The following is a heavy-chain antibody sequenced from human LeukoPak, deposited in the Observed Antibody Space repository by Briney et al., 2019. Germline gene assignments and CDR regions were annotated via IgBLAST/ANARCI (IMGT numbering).Heavy chain of an antibody. CDR2: INHSGST. CDR3: ARGPLVPGRYMDV. CDR1: GGSFSGYY. Sequence: PSETLSLTCAVYGGSFSGYYWNWIRQPPGKGLEWIGEINHSGSTNYNPSLKSRVTISVDTSKNQFSLKLSSVTAADTAVYYCARGPLVPGRYMDVWGKGTTVTVSS. J-gene: IGHJ6*03. D-gene: IGHD2-8*02. V-gene: IGHV4-34*01.